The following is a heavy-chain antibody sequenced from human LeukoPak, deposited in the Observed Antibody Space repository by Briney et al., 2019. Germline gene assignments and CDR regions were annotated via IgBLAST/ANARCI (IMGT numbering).Heavy chain of an antibody. CDR1: GFTFSSYA. CDR3: AESTPYYYNSSGTNY. D-gene: IGHD3-22*01. CDR2: ISGSGGST. V-gene: IGHV3-23*01. J-gene: IGHJ4*02. Sequence: PGGSLRLSCAASGFTFSSYAMSWVRQAPGNGLEWVSAISGSGGSTYYADSVKGRFTISRDNSKNTLYLQMNSLRAEDTAVYYCAESTPYYYNSSGTNYWGQGTLVTVSS.